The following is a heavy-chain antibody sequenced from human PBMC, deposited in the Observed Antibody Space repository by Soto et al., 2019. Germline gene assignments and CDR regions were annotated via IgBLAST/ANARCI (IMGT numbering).Heavy chain of an antibody. J-gene: IGHJ4*02. D-gene: IGHD6-6*01. CDR1: GFTFSSHG. V-gene: IGHV3-30*18. CDR2: ISCDGRNK. Sequence: GGYLRLSCAASGFTFSSHGINWVRQAPGKGLEWVAVISCDGRNKYYADAVKGRFTISRDNCKNTLYLQMNSLRSEDTAVYYCAKEVLREQLVRSLIGYWGQGTLVTV. CDR3: AKEVLREQLVRSLIGY.